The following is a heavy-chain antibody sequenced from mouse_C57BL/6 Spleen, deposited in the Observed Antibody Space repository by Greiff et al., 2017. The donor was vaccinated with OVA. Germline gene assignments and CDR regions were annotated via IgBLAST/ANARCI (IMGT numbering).Heavy chain of an antibody. D-gene: IGHD4-1*01. J-gene: IGHJ4*01. Sequence: LQQPGAELVRPGSSVKLSCKASGYTFTSYWMHWVKQRPIQGLEWIGNIDPSDSETHYNQKFKDKATLTVDKSSSTAYMQLSSLTSEDSAVYYCASGSPSYYAMDYWGQGTSVTVSS. CDR2: IDPSDSET. CDR1: GYTFTSYW. CDR3: ASGSPSYYAMDY. V-gene: IGHV1-52*01.